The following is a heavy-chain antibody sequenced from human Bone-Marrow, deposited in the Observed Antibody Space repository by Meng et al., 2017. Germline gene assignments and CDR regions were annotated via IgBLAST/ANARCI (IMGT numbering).Heavy chain of an antibody. CDR1: GGSISTYY. J-gene: IGHJ4*02. D-gene: IGHD2-21*02. CDR3: ARGPSHGGSYSDY. CDR2: INYSGRT. Sequence: QVQLQESGPGLVKPSETLSLTCTVSGGSISTYYWSWIRQSPEKVLEWIGYINYSGRTNYIPSLRSRATISVDPSKNQFSLNLRSVTAADTAVYYCARGPSHGGSYSDYWGQGTLVTVSS. V-gene: IGHV4-59*01.